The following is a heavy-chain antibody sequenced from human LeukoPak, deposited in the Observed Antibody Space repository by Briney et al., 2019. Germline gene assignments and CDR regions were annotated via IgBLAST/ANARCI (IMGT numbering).Heavy chain of an antibody. Sequence: GRSLRLSCAASGFTFDDYAMHWVRQAPGKGLEWVSGIGWNSGSIGYADSVKGRFTISRDNAKNSLYRQMNSLRAEDTALYYCAKDTDSSSSEAYFDYWGQGTLVTVSS. CDR1: GFTFDDYA. CDR2: IGWNSGSI. V-gene: IGHV3-9*01. CDR3: AKDTDSSSSEAYFDY. D-gene: IGHD6-6*01. J-gene: IGHJ4*02.